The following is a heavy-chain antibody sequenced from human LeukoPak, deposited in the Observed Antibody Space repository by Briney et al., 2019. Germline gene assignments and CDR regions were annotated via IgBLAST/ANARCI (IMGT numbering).Heavy chain of an antibody. J-gene: IGHJ4*02. D-gene: IGHD2-15*01. V-gene: IGHV3-48*03. CDR3: ARVSLVGYCSGGSCPPAFDY. Sequence: PGGSLRLSCAASGFTFSSYEMNWVRQAPGKGLEWVSYISSSGSTIYYADSVKGRFTISRDNAKNSLYLQMNSLRAEDTAVYYCARVSLVGYCSGGSCPPAFDYWGQGTLVTVSS. CDR1: GFTFSSYE. CDR2: ISSSGSTI.